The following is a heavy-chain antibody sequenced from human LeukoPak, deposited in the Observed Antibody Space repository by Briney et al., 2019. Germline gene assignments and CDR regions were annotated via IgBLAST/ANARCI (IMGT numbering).Heavy chain of an antibody. CDR1: GFTVSSNY. J-gene: IGHJ4*02. CDR3: ARGPDYYGSGSYSFDY. CDR2: IYSGGST. D-gene: IGHD3-10*01. Sequence: PGGSPRLSCAASGFTVSSNYMSWVRQAPGKGLEWVSVIYSGGSTYYADSVKGRFTISRDNSKNTLYLQMNSLRAEDTAVYYCARGPDYYGSGSYSFDYWSQGTLVTVSS. V-gene: IGHV3-53*01.